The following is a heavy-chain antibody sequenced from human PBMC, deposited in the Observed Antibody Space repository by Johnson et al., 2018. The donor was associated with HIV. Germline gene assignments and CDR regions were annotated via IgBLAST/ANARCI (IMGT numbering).Heavy chain of an antibody. D-gene: IGHD2-21*02. CDR2: ISGSGGST. CDR1: GFTFSSYA. CDR3: AKDRPLVVVTHDAFDI. V-gene: IGHV3-23*04. J-gene: IGHJ3*02. Sequence: VQLVESGGGLVQPGGSLRLSCAASGFTFSSYAMSWVRQAPGKGLEWVSAISGSGGSTYYADSVRGRFTISRENSKNTLYLQMNSLRAEDTAVYYCAKDRPLVVVTHDAFDIWGQGTMVTVSS.